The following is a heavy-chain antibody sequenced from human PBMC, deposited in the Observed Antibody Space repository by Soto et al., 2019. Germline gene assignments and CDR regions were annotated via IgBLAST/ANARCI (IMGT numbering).Heavy chain of an antibody. D-gene: IGHD6-13*01. CDR3: ARASRSAGTDC. CDR1: GGSISSDGYY. Sequence: QVQLQESGPGLVKPSQTLSLTCTVSGGSISSDGYYWSWIRQHPGKGLEWIGYTYYSGNTYYNPSLKSLVTISVDTSKNQFSLKLSSVTAADTAVYYCARASRSAGTDCWGQGTLVTVSS. J-gene: IGHJ4*02. V-gene: IGHV4-31*01. CDR2: TYYSGNT.